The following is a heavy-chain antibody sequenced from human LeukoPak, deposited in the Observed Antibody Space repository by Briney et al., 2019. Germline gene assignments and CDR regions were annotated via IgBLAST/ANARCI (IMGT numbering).Heavy chain of an antibody. Sequence: GGSLRLSCAASGFTFSSYGMHWVRQAPGKGLEWVSYISSSSSTIYYADSVKGRFTISRDNAKNSLYLQMNSLRAEDTAVYYCARDQGGGYSYGWQSFDYWGQGTLVTISS. CDR2: ISSSSSTI. V-gene: IGHV3-48*04. CDR3: ARDQGGGYSYGWQSFDY. J-gene: IGHJ4*02. CDR1: GFTFSSYG. D-gene: IGHD5-18*01.